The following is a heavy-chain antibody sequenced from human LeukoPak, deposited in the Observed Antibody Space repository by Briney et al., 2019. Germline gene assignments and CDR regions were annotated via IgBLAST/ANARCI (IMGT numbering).Heavy chain of an antibody. CDR3: TAGNWYNLFDY. CDR2: FDPGDGEI. Sequence: GASVKVSCKVSGYTLTELSMHWVRQAPGKGLEWMGGFDPGDGEIIYAQKFQGRVTMTEDTSTDTAYMELRSLRSEDMAVYYCTAGNWYNLFDYWGQGTLVTVSS. J-gene: IGHJ4*02. D-gene: IGHD1-1*01. V-gene: IGHV1-24*01. CDR1: GYTLTELS.